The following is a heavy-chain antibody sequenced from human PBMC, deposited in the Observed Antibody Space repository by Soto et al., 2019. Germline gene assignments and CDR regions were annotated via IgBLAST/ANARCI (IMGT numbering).Heavy chain of an antibody. CDR1: GGSVSSGSYY. CDR3: AREAYYYGSGSYCDY. Sequence: PSETLSLTCTVSGGSVSSGSYYWSWLRQPPGKGLEWIGYFYYSGSTNYNPSLKSRVTISVDTSKNQFSLKLSSVTAADTAVYYCAREAYYYGSGSYCDYWGQGTLVTVSS. CDR2: FYYSGST. J-gene: IGHJ4*02. V-gene: IGHV4-61*01. D-gene: IGHD3-10*01.